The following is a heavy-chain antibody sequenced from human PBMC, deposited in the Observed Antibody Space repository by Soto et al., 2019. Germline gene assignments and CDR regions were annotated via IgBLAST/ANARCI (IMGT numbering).Heavy chain of an antibody. V-gene: IGHV3-33*01. CDR2: IWYDGSNK. CDR1: GFTFSSYG. J-gene: IGHJ6*02. D-gene: IGHD3-22*01. Sequence: GGSLRLSCAASGFTFSSYGMHWVRQAPGKVLEWVAVIWYDGSNKYFGDSVKGRFTISRDNSKDTLYLQMNSLRAEDTAVYYCASPSYYYDSSGGIYGMDVWGQGTTVTVSS. CDR3: ASPSYYYDSSGGIYGMDV.